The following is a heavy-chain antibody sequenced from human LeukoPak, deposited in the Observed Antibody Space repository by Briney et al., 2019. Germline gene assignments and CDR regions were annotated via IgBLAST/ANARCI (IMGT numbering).Heavy chain of an antibody. D-gene: IGHD6-6*01. V-gene: IGHV1-2*02. CDR2: INPNSGGT. J-gene: IGHJ5*02. CDR1: GYTFTGYY. Sequence: ASVKVSCKASGYTFTGYYMHWVRQAPGQGLEWMGWINPNSGGTNYAQKFQGRVTMTRDTSISTAYMELSRLRSDDTAVYYCARDIGLAARGWARNWFDPWGQGTLVTVSS. CDR3: ARDIGLAARGWARNWFDP.